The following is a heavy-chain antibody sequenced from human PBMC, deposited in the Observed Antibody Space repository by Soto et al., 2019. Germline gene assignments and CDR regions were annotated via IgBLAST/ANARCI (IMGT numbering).Heavy chain of an antibody. CDR2: IYHTGST. J-gene: IGHJ4*02. V-gene: IGHV4-61*03. CDR3: ARSWGGDGYSH. CDR1: GDSLNSGAYY. Sequence: PSETLSLTCNVSGDSLNSGAYYWTWIRQSPGRGLEWLGHIYHTGSTNYNPSPRSRLTISLDTSKNHFSLTLRSVNAVDTGVYYCARSWGGDGYSHWAQGTLVTVSS. D-gene: IGHD2-15*01.